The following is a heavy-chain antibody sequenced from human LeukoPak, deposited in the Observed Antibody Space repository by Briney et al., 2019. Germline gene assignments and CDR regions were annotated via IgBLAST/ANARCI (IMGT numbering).Heavy chain of an antibody. Sequence: GESLKISCKGSGYSFTSYWISWVRQMPGKGLEWMGRIDPSDSYTNYSPSFQGHVTISADKSISTAYLQWSSLKASDTAMYYCATGAGSYIYYHYGMDVWGKGTTVTVSS. V-gene: IGHV5-10-1*01. D-gene: IGHD1-26*01. J-gene: IGHJ6*04. CDR1: GYSFTSYW. CDR2: IDPSDSYT. CDR3: ATGAGSYIYYHYGMDV.